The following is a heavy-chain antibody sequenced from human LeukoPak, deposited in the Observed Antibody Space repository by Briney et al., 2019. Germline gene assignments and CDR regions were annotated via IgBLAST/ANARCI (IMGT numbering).Heavy chain of an antibody. V-gene: IGHV3-30*03. J-gene: IGHJ5*02. CDR2: ISFDGNSK. CDR3: ARDRSPAIFGVVINWFDP. CDR1: GFTFSSYA. D-gene: IGHD3-3*01. Sequence: PGGSLRLSCAASGFTFSSYAMHWVRQAPGKGLEWVAVISFDGNSKNHADSVEGRFTVSRDNSRDTLYLQMNSLRVEGTAVYYCARDRSPAIFGVVINWFDPWGQGTLVTVSS.